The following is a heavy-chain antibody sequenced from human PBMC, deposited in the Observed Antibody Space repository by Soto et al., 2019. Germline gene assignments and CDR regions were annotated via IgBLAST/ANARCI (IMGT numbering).Heavy chain of an antibody. J-gene: IGHJ6*03. CDR1: GFTFGDYA. Sequence: EVQLVESGGGLVQPGRSLRLSCTASGFTFGDYAMSWFRQAPGKGLEWVGFIRSKAYGGTTEYAASVKGRFTISRDDSKSIAYLQMNSLKTEDTAVYYCTRDRRYIGGYDFLRDYYYMDVWGKGTTVTVSS. D-gene: IGHD5-12*01. V-gene: IGHV3-49*03. CDR2: IRSKAYGGTT. CDR3: TRDRRYIGGYDFLRDYYYMDV.